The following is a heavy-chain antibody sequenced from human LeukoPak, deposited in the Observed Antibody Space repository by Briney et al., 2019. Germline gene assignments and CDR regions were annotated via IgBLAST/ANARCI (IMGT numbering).Heavy chain of an antibody. Sequence: ASVKVSCKASGFTFTSSAMQWVRQARGQRLEWIGWIVVCSGNTNYAQKFQERVTITRDMSTSTAYMELSSLRSEDTAVYYCAAESIMITFGGVIGEAFDIWGQGTMVTVSS. J-gene: IGHJ3*02. D-gene: IGHD3-16*02. CDR1: GFTFTSSA. CDR3: AAESIMITFGGVIGEAFDI. V-gene: IGHV1-58*02. CDR2: IVVCSGNT.